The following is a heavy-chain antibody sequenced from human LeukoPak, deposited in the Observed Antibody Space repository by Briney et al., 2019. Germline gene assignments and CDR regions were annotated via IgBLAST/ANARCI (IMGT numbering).Heavy chain of an antibody. CDR1: GGSISSGSYY. Sequence: SQTLSLTCTVSGGSISSGSYYWSWIRQPAGKGLEWIGRIYTSGSTNYNPSLKSRVTISVDTSKNQFSLKLSSVTAADTAVYYCARVYCSSTSCYDYWGQGTLVTVSS. CDR3: ARVYCSSTSCYDY. CDR2: IYTSGST. D-gene: IGHD2-2*01. V-gene: IGHV4-61*02. J-gene: IGHJ4*02.